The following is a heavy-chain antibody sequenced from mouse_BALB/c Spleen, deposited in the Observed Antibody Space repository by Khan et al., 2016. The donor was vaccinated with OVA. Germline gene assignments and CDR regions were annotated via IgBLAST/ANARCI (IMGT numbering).Heavy chain of an antibody. Sequence: VQLKESGPGLVKPSQSLSLTCTVTGYSITSGYGWNWIRQFPGKKLEWMGYISYSGSTNYNPSLKSRISITRDTSKNQFFLQLNSVTTEDTSTYYCARTARIKYWGQGTTLTVSS. J-gene: IGHJ2*01. D-gene: IGHD1-2*01. CDR2: ISYSGST. V-gene: IGHV3-2*02. CDR1: GYSITSGYG. CDR3: ARTARIKY.